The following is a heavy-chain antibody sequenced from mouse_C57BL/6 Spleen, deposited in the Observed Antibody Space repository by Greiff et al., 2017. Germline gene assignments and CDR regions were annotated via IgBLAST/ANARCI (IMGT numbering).Heavy chain of an antibody. CDR1: GYTFTSYW. CDR3: AREGPYYSNYHEAY. CDR2: IYPGSGST. D-gene: IGHD2-5*01. J-gene: IGHJ3*01. V-gene: IGHV1-55*01. Sequence: QVQLKQPGAELVKPGASVKMSCKASGYTFTSYWITWVKQRPGQGLEWIGDIYPGSGSTNYNEKFKSKATLTVDTSSSTAYMQLSSLTSEDSAVYYCAREGPYYSNYHEAYWGQGTLVTVSA.